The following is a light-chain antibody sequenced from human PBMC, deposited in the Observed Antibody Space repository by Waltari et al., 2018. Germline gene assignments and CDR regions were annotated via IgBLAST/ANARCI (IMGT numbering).Light chain of an antibody. Sequence: EIVLTQSPATLSLSPGERATLSCRASQSISYYLAWYQQKPGQAPRLLIYAASNRPTAIPARFSGSGSGTDFTLTISSLEPEDFAVYYCQQRRNWPGTFGQGTKLEIK. V-gene: IGKV3-11*01. CDR2: AAS. CDR3: QQRRNWPGT. J-gene: IGKJ2*01. CDR1: QSISYY.